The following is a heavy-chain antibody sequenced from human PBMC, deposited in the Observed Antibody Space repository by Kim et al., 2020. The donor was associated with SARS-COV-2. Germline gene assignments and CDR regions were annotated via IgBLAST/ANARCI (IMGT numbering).Heavy chain of an antibody. CDR1: GYTFTSYY. Sequence: ASVKVSCKASGYTFTSYYMHWVRQAPGQGLEWMGIINPSGGSTSYAQKFQGRVTMTRDTSTSTVYMELSSLRSEDTAVYYCARDGLIPGSRGYEDYYYYYYAMADWGQGTTVTVSS. V-gene: IGHV1-46*01. D-gene: IGHD3-22*01. CDR3: ARDGLIPGSRGYEDYYYYYYAMAD. CDR2: INPSGGST. J-gene: IGHJ6*02.